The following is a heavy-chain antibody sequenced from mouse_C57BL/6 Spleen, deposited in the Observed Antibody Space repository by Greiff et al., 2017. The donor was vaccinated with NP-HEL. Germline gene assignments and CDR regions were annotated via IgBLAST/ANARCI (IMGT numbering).Heavy chain of an antibody. D-gene: IGHD1-1*01. Sequence: EVQLQESGPELVKPGASVKISCKASGYSFTDYNMNWVKQSNGKSLEWIGVINPNYGTTSYNQKFKGKATLTVDQSSSTAYMQLNSLTSEDSAVYYCAREGYYGSSHPAWFAYWGQGTLVTVSA. J-gene: IGHJ3*01. V-gene: IGHV1-39*01. CDR2: INPNYGTT. CDR1: GYSFTDYN. CDR3: AREGYYGSSHPAWFAY.